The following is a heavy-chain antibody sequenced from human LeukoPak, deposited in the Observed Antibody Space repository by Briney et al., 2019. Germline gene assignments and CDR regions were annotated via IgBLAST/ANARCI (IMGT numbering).Heavy chain of an antibody. CDR1: GFTFSSYA. CDR2: ISGSGGST. Sequence: PGGSLRLSCAASGFTFSSYAMSWVRQAPGKGLEWVSAISGSGGSTYYADTVKGRFTISRDNSKDTLDLQMNSLRAEDTTGYYFSKKQAGSSGGYKLFDYWGQGALVTVSS. J-gene: IGHJ4*02. D-gene: IGHD6-19*01. CDR3: SKKQAGSSGGYKLFDY. V-gene: IGHV3-23*01.